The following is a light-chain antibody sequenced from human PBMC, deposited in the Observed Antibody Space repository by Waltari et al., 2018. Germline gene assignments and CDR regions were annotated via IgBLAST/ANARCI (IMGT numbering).Light chain of an antibody. Sequence: QSALTQPRSVSGSPGQSVTISCTGTSSDVGGYNYVSWYQHHPGKAPKLIIYVVTKRPSGFPDRFSASKSDNPASLTISWLQAEDEADYYCCSYAGSITFWVFGGGTKLTVL. V-gene: IGLV2-11*01. CDR2: VVT. J-gene: IGLJ3*02. CDR3: CSYAGSITFWV. CDR1: SSDVGGYNY.